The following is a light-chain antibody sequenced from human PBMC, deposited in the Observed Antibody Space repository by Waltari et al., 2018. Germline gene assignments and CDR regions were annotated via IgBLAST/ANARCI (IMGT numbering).Light chain of an antibody. CDR2: VNSDGSH. CDR1: SGHSSNV. J-gene: IGLJ3*02. CDR3: QTGGHGTWV. Sequence: QLVLTQSPSASASLGASVKLTCTLSSGHSSNVIAWLQQQPEKGPRYLMKVNSDGSHSKGDKIPDRVSGSSSGTKHSRTIASLQCEDEADYYCQTGGHGTWVFGGGTKLTVL. V-gene: IGLV4-69*01.